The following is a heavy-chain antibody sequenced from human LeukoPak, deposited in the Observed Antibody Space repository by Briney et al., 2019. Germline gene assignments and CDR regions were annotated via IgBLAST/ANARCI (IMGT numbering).Heavy chain of an antibody. D-gene: IGHD2-15*01. CDR2: ISAYNGNT. CDR1: GYTFTSYG. CDR3: ARDPPVYCSGGSCYGDY. V-gene: IGHV1-18*01. Sequence: ASVKASCEASGYTFTSYGISWVRQAPGQGLEWMGWISAYNGNTNYAQKLQGRVAMTTDTSTSTAYMELRSLRSDDTAVYYCARDPPVYCSGGSCYGDYWGQGTLVTVSS. J-gene: IGHJ4*02.